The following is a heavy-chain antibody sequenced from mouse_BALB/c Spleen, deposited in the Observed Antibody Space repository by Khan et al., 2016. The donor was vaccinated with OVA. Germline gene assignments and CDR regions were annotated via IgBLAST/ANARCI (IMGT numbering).Heavy chain of an antibody. J-gene: IGHJ3*01. CDR3: ARSGYGFFAY. CDR1: GYAFSNYW. V-gene: IGHV1-80*01. D-gene: IGHD1-2*01. Sequence: QMQLEESGAELVRPGSSMKISCKASGYAFSNYWMNWVKLGPGQGLEWIGQIYPGDGNTNYTGKFKDKATLTADNSSSTAYMQLSSLTSEDYAVEFGARSGYGFFAYWGQGTLVTVSA. CDR2: IYPGDGNT.